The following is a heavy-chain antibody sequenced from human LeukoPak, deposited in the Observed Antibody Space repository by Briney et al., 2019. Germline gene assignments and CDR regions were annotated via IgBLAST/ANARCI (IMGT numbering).Heavy chain of an antibody. Sequence: GGSLRLSCAASGFTVSTNFMSWVRQAPGKGLEWVSVLYSDGNTKYADSVQGRFTISRDNSKNTLYLEMNSLSPDDTAVYYCARGVEPLAANTLAYWGQGTLVTVSS. CDR2: LYSDGNT. D-gene: IGHD1-14*01. CDR3: ARGVEPLAANTLAY. J-gene: IGHJ4*02. CDR1: GFTVSTNF. V-gene: IGHV3-53*01.